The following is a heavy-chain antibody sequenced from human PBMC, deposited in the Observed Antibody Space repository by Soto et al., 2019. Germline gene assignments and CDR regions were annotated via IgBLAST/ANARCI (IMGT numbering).Heavy chain of an antibody. CDR1: GGFISSSSYY. V-gene: IGHV4-39*01. CDR3: ARRSIAAADNWFDP. J-gene: IGHJ5*02. Sequence: PSETLSLTCTVSGGFISSSSYYWGWIRQPPGKGLEWIGSIYYSGSTYYNPSLKSRVTISVDTSKNQFSLKLSSVTTADTAVYYCARRSIAAADNWFDPWGQGTLVTVSS. CDR2: IYYSGST. D-gene: IGHD6-13*01.